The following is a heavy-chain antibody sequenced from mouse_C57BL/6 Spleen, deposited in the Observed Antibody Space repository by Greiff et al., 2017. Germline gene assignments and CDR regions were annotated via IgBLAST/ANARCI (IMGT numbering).Heavy chain of an antibody. CDR1: GYTFTSYW. V-gene: IGHV1-59*01. Sequence: QVQLQQPGAELVRPGPSVSLSCKASGYTFTSYWMHWVQQRPGQGLEWIGVIDPSDSYTYYYQKFTGKATLTVDTSSSPAYMLLSILTSAPSALYCCARGKNSAVVARCDDWGKGTTLTVSS. CDR2: IDPSDSYT. D-gene: IGHD1-1*01. J-gene: IGHJ2*01. CDR3: ARGKNSAVVARCDD.